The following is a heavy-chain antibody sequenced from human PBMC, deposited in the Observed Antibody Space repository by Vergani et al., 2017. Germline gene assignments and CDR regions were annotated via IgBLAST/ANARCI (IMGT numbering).Heavy chain of an antibody. Sequence: QVLLQESGPGLVKPSQTLSLTCTVSGGSITSASYYWSWIRQPAGKGLEWIGRIYISGSTNYNPSLKSRVTLSVDTSKNQFSLKLSSVTAADTAVYYCARGWPGGYMDVWGKGTTVTVSS. D-gene: IGHD3-16*01. J-gene: IGHJ6*03. V-gene: IGHV4-61*02. CDR1: GGSITSASYY. CDR3: ARGWPGGYMDV. CDR2: IYISGST.